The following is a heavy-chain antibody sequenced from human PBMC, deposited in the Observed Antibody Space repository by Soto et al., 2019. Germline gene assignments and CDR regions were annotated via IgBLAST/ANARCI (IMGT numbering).Heavy chain of an antibody. Sequence: QVQLVQSGAEVRKPGASVKVSCEASGYTFTSYDIYWVRQASGQGLEWMGWMNPNTVNSGYAKKFQGRVTMSSDTSISTVHMELSSLRSEETPVYYCARRAETNGWNGFGADKYYFDFWGQGTLVTVSS. V-gene: IGHV1-8*01. D-gene: IGHD1-1*01. CDR2: MNPNTVNS. J-gene: IGHJ4*02. CDR3: ARRAETNGWNGFGADKYYFDF. CDR1: GYTFTSYD.